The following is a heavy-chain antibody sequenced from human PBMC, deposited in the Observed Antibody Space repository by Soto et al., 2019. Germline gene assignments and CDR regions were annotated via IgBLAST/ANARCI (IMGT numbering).Heavy chain of an antibody. CDR3: ARDGMATGDT. CDR1: GVSVTSYT. J-gene: IGHJ4*01. V-gene: IGHV4-4*07. D-gene: IGHD2-21*02. CDR2: VFSSVSA. Sequence: PSETLSLTCIVSGVSVTSYTWSWVRQPANKGLEWIGRVFSSVSATYNPSLKSLVSISIDTAENRISLKLDSVTAADAGVYFCARDGMATGDTWGPGTLVTVSS.